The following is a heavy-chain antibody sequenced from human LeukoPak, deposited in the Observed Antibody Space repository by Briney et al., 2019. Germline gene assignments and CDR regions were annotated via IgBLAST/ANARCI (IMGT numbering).Heavy chain of an antibody. V-gene: IGHV1-69*01. D-gene: IGHD3-3*01. J-gene: IGHJ5*02. CDR2: IIPIFGTA. Sequence: ASVKVSCKASGGTFSSYAISWVRQAPGQGLEWMGGIIPIFGTANYAQKFQGRVTITADESTSTAYMELSSLRSEDTAVYYCARVAIFGVVPTKNWFDPWGQGTLVTVSS. CDR3: ARVAIFGVVPTKNWFDP. CDR1: GGTFSSYA.